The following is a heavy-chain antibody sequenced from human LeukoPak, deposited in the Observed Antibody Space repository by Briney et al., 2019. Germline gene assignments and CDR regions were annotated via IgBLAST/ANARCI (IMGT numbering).Heavy chain of an antibody. V-gene: IGHV3-21*01. CDR1: GFTFSSYS. J-gene: IGHJ4*02. CDR3: ARDRGGVIAPYYFDY. Sequence: GGSLRLSCAASGFTFSSYSMNWVRQAPGKGLEWVSSISSSSSYIHYADSVKGRFTISRDNAKNSLYLQMNSLRAEDTAVYYCARDRGGVIAPYYFDYWGQGTLVTVSS. CDR2: ISSSSSYI. D-gene: IGHD3-16*02.